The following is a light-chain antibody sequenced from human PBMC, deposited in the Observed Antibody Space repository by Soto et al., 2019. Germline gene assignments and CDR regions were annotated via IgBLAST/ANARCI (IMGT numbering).Light chain of an antibody. Sequence: EIVLTQSPGTLSLYPGDRATLSCRASQSVSSSDFAWYQQKAAQAPRLLIYGASSRATGIPDLFSGSGSGEDFTLTISRREPEDVAVDYCQQYGSSPLYTFGQGTKLEI. V-gene: IGKV3-20*01. J-gene: IGKJ2*01. CDR3: QQYGSSPLYT. CDR1: QSVSSSD. CDR2: GAS.